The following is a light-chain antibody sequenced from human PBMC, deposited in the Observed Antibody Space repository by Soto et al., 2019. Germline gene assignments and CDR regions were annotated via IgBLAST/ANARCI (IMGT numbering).Light chain of an antibody. CDR3: QKYNSAPLT. V-gene: IGKV1-27*01. CDR2: AAS. J-gene: IGKJ4*01. Sequence: DIQMTQSPSSLSASLGDRVTITCRASQGIGVYLAWFQRKPGNVPKLLIYAASTLQSGVPSRFSGSGSGTDFTLTISSLQPEDGATYYCQKYNSAPLTFGGGTKVEIK. CDR1: QGIGVY.